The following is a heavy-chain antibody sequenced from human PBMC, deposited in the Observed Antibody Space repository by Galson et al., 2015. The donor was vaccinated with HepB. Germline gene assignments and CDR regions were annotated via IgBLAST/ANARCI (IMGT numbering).Heavy chain of an antibody. V-gene: IGHV1-2*02. CDR1: GYPFTAYF. CDR2: IDPKSGGA. CDR3: TRDRHPPSAPFDY. Sequence: SVKVSCKASGYPFTAYFIHWVRQAPGQGLQWMGWIDPKSGGANYAQNFQVRVTMTRDTSISTAYMDLSSLRSDDTPVYYCTRDRHPPSAPFDYWGQGTLVTVSS. J-gene: IGHJ4*02. D-gene: IGHD2-2*01.